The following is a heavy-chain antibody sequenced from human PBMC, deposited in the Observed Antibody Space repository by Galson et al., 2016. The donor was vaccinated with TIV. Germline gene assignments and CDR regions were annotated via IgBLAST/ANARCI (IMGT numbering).Heavy chain of an antibody. V-gene: IGHV3-23*01. CDR3: AKDANYVLPRNWCDP. Sequence: SLRLSCAASGFTFSNYAMNWVRQAPGRGLEWVSSINNYGVATYYADSVKGRFTISRDNSKNTLYLQMSSLRAEDTAFYYCAKDANYVLPRNWCDPWGQGTLLTVSS. CDR2: INNYGVAT. D-gene: IGHD4/OR15-4a*01. J-gene: IGHJ5*02. CDR1: GFTFSNYA.